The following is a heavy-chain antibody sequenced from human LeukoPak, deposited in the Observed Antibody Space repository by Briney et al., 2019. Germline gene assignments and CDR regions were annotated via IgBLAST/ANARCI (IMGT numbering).Heavy chain of an antibody. D-gene: IGHD5-24*01. CDR3: VQAIIDPTTNY. Sequence: PSETLSLTCAVYGGSFSVYYWNWIRQPPGKGLEWIAEIDHSGCTKYNPSLKSRVTISVDTSKSQFFLNLNSVTAADTAVYYCVQAIIDPTTNYWGQGTLVTVSS. J-gene: IGHJ4*02. V-gene: IGHV4-34*01. CDR2: IDHSGCT. CDR1: GGSFSVYY.